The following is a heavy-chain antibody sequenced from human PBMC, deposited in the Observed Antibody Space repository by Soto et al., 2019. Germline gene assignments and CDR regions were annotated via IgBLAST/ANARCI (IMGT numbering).Heavy chain of an antibody. CDR2: INHSGST. CDR3: ARFPYYDILTGYELNVDY. CDR1: GGSFSGYY. V-gene: IGHV4-34*01. D-gene: IGHD3-9*01. J-gene: IGHJ4*02. Sequence: SETLSLTCAVYGGSFSGYYWSWIRQPPGKGLEWIGEINHSGSTNYNPSLKSRVTISVDTSKNQFSLKLSSVTAADTAVYYCARFPYYDILTGYELNVDYWGQGTLVTVSS.